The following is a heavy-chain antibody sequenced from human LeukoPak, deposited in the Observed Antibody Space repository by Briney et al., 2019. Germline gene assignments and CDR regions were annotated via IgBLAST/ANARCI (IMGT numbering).Heavy chain of an antibody. CDR2: INHSGST. Sequence: SETLSLTCAVYGGSFSGYYWGWIRQPPGKGLEWIGEINHSGSTNYNPSLKSRVTISVDTSKNQFSLKLSSVTAADTAVYYCARTDYGDYDEVYFDLWGRGTLVTVSS. D-gene: IGHD4-17*01. V-gene: IGHV4-34*01. CDR3: ARTDYGDYDEVYFDL. CDR1: GGSFSGYY. J-gene: IGHJ2*01.